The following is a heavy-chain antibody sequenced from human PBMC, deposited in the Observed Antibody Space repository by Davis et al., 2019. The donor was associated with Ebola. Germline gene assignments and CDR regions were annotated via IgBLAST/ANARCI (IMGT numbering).Heavy chain of an antibody. J-gene: IGHJ5*02. CDR2: INHSGST. Sequence: SETLSLTCAVYGGSFSGYYWSWIRQPPGKGLEWIGEINHSGSTNYNPSLKSRVTIYVDTSKNQFSLKLSSVTAADTAVYYCARGRGYSWFDPWGQGTLVTVSS. V-gene: IGHV4-34*01. CDR3: ARGRGYSWFDP. CDR1: GGSFSGYY. D-gene: IGHD5-12*01.